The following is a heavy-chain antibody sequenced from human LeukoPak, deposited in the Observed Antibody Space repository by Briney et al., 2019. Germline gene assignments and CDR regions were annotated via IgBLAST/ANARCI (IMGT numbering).Heavy chain of an antibody. D-gene: IGHD1-26*01. J-gene: IGHJ5*02. CDR1: GYTLTELS. CDR2: FDPEDGET. V-gene: IGHV1-24*01. CDR3: ATFSGSGGSGWFDP. Sequence: ASVKVSCKVSGYTLTELSMHWVRQAPGKGLEWMGGFDPEDGETIYAQKFQGRVTMTEDTSTDTAYMELSSLRSEDTAVYYCATFSGSGGSGWFDPWGQGTLVTVSS.